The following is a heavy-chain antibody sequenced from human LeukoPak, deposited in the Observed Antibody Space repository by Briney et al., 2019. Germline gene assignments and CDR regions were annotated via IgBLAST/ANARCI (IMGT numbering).Heavy chain of an antibody. CDR2: FDPEDGEI. CDR1: GYTLTELS. V-gene: IGHV1-24*01. CDR3: ATKEVWGSYHEGDY. D-gene: IGHD3-16*02. J-gene: IGHJ4*02. Sequence: GASVKVSCKVSGYTLTELSMHWVRQAPGKGLEWMGGFDPEDGEIIYAQKFQGRVTMTEDTSTNTAYMELSSLRSEDTAVYYCATKEVWGSYHEGDYWGQGTLVTVSS.